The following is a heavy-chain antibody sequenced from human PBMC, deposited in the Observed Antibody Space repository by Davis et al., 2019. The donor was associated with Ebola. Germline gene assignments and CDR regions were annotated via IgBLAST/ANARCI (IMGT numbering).Heavy chain of an antibody. CDR3: SRGGAVKFDY. CDR2: INQDGSEE. J-gene: IGHJ4*02. V-gene: IGHV3-7*01. Sequence: GESLKISCAVSGFTFSNFWMTWVRQAPGKGLEWVANINQDGSEENYVDSVRGRFTISRDNTKNSLYLQMNSLRDEDTALYYCSRGGAVKFDYWGQGTLVTVSS. CDR1: GFTFSNFW. D-gene: IGHD4-17*01.